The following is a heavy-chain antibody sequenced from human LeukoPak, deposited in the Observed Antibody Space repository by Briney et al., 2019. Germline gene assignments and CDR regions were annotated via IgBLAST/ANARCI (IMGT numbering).Heavy chain of an antibody. CDR2: ISSSSSYI. Sequence: GGSLRLSCAASGFTFSSYSMNWGRQAPGKGREWVSAISSSSSYIYYADSVKGRFTISRDNAKNSLYLQRNSLRAEDTALYYCARENDGDKGLDPWGRGTLVTVSS. CDR3: ARENDGDKGLDP. D-gene: IGHD5-24*01. V-gene: IGHV3-21*01. CDR1: GFTFSSYS. J-gene: IGHJ5*02.